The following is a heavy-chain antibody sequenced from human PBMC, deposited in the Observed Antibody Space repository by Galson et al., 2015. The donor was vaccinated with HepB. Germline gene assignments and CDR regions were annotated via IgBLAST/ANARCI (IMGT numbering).Heavy chain of an antibody. V-gene: IGHV3-9*01. CDR1: GFNFNHYG. CDR3: ATNLQYGSGSFYDDAFDL. CDR2: ISWNSNSR. D-gene: IGHD3-10*01. J-gene: IGHJ3*01. Sequence: SLRLSCAASGFNFNHYGMHWVRQAPGKGLEWVSGISWNSNSRDYVGSVKGRFTISRDNANNSLYLQMNSLRDEDTALYYCATNLQYGSGSFYDDAFDLWGQGTLVSVSS.